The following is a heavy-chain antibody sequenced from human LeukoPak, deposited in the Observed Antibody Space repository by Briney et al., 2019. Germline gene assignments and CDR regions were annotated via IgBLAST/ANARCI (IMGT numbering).Heavy chain of an antibody. CDR2: ISYDGSNK. Sequence: PGRSLRLSCAASGFTFSSYGMHWVRQAPGKGLEWVAVISYDGSNKYYADSVKGRFTISRDNSKNTLYLQMNRLRAEDTAVYYCSGSYQGHYWGQGTLVTVSS. V-gene: IGHV3-30*03. CDR3: SGSYQGHY. J-gene: IGHJ4*02. CDR1: GFTFSSYG. D-gene: IGHD3-10*01.